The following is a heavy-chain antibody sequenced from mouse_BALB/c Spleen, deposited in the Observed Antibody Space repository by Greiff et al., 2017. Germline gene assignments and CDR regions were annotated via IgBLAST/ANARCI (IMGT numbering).Heavy chain of an antibody. D-gene: IGHD4-1*01. V-gene: IGHV5-17*02. CDR1: GFTFSSFG. CDR2: ISSGSSTI. J-gene: IGHJ3*01. CDR3: ARSDWDWFAY. Sequence: EVKVVESGGGLVQPGGSRKLSCAASGFTFSSFGMHWVRQAPEKGLEWVAYISSGSSTIYYADTVKGRFTISRDNPKNTLFLQMTSLRSEDTAMYYCARSDWDWFAYWGQGTLVTVSA.